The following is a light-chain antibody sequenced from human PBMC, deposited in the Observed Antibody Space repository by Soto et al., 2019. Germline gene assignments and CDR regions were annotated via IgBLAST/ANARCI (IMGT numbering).Light chain of an antibody. V-gene: IGKV1-39*01. J-gene: IGKJ1*01. Sequence: DIPMTPSPPARSASAGERVTITCRASQSISSYLNWYQQKPGKAPKLLIYAASSLQSGVPSRFSGSGSGTDFTLTISSLQPEDFATYYCQQSYSTPRTFGQGTKVDIK. CDR3: QQSYSTPRT. CDR1: QSISSY. CDR2: AAS.